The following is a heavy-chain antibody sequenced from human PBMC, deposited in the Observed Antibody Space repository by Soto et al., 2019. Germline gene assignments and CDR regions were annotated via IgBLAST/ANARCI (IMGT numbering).Heavy chain of an antibody. CDR3: ARGMILDGLFIDWYFDK. D-gene: IGHD3-9*01. J-gene: IGHJ2*01. CDR2: ISGSGGTI. V-gene: IGHV3-48*02. CDR1: GFTFSTYS. Sequence: EVQLVESGGGLVQPGGSLRLSCVASGFTFSTYSMTWVRQAPGKGLEWISYISGSGGTIYYADSVKGRFTISRDNAKNSLYLQMNSLRHEDTAAFYCARGMILDGLFIDWYFDKWGRGTPVTVSS.